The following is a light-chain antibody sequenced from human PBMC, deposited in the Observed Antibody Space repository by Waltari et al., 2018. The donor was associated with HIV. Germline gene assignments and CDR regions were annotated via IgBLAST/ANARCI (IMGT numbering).Light chain of an antibody. Sequence: QSALTQPPSASGSPGQSVTIPCTGTSSDVGPYNSVSWYQQHPGKAPKLLISEVTTRPSGVPDRFSGSKSGNTAALTVSGLQAEDEADFYCSSYAGSNNVVFGGGTKLTVL. CDR3: SSYAGSNNVV. J-gene: IGLJ2*01. V-gene: IGLV2-8*01. CDR1: SSDVGPYNS. CDR2: EVT.